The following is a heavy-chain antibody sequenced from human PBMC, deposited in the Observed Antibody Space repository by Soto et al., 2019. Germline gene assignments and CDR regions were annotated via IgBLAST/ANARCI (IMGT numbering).Heavy chain of an antibody. CDR2: IKEDGSQK. CDR1: GFTFSTSW. D-gene: IGHD1-1*01. V-gene: IGHV3-7*01. CDR3: STDRGYLSFNS. J-gene: IGHJ4*02. Sequence: EVQLVESGGGLVQPGGSLRLSYAASGFTFSTSWMTWVRQAPGKGLEWVANIKEDGSQKYYVDSVKGRFTISRDNAKNSLYLQMNSLRDEDTAVYYCSTDRGYLSFNSWGQGTLVTVSS.